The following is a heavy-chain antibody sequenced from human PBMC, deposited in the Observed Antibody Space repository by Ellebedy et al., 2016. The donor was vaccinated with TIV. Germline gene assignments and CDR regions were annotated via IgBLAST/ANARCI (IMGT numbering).Heavy chain of an antibody. V-gene: IGHV3-7*01. CDR2: IKQDGSDK. D-gene: IGHD5-24*01. CDR1: GFTFRDYY. J-gene: IGHJ4*02. Sequence: GGSLRLSCAASGFTFRDYYMTWIRQAPGKGLEWVATIKQDGSDKYSEESLKGRFTISRDNAKNSLYLQMNSLRAEDTAVYYCAKDSGYIAYFDYWGQGSLVIVSS. CDR3: AKDSGYIAYFDY.